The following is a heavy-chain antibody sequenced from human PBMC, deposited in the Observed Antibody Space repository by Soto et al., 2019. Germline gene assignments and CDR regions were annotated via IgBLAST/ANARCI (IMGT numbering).Heavy chain of an antibody. J-gene: IGHJ4*02. CDR3: ARDIGVGPAGFDY. V-gene: IGHV3-48*03. CDR2: ISSGGSSI. D-gene: IGHD2-2*01. CDR1: GFTFSSYE. Sequence: ESGGGLVQPGGSLRLSCAASGFTFSSYEMNWVRQAPGKGLEWVSHISSGGSSIYYADSVKGRFTISRDNAKNSVYLQMNSLRAEDTAVYYCARDIGVGPAGFDYWGQGTLVTVSS.